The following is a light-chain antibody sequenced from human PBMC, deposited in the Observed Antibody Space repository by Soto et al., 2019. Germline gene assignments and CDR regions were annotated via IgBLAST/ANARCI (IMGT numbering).Light chain of an antibody. Sequence: QSVLTQPASESGSPGQSITISCTGTSSDVGGYNHVSWYQIHPGKAPKLIIYEVTSRPSGVSYRFSGSKSGNSASLTISGLQAEDEADYYCSSYASSSSYVFGGGTKVTVL. CDR3: SSYASSSSYV. CDR2: EVT. J-gene: IGLJ1*01. CDR1: SSDVGGYNH. V-gene: IGLV2-14*01.